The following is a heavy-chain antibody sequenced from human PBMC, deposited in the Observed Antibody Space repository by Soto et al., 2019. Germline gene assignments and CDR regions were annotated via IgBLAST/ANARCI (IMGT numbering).Heavy chain of an antibody. D-gene: IGHD3-10*01. Sequence: EVQLLESGGGLVQPGGSLRLSCAASGFTFITYAMSWVRQAPGKGLEWVSSISGSGDKTFYADSVKGRFTISRDNSKNTVYLQMNSLRVEDTAVYYCVKPTYYYASGSYWHWFDPWGQGTQVTVSS. CDR2: ISGSGDKT. J-gene: IGHJ5*02. CDR3: VKPTYYYASGSYWHWFDP. CDR1: GFTFITYA. V-gene: IGHV3-23*01.